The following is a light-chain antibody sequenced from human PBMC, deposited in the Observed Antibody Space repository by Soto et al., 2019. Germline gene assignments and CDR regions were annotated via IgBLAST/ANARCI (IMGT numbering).Light chain of an antibody. CDR1: QSISSY. CDR3: QQSYSTPYT. Sequence: DIQMTQSPSSLSASLGDRVTITCRASQSISSYLNCYQQKPGKAPKLLIYAASSLQSGVPSRFSGSGSGTDFTLTISSLQPEDFATYYCQQSYSTPYTFGQGTKVDI. CDR2: AAS. J-gene: IGKJ2*01. V-gene: IGKV1-39*01.